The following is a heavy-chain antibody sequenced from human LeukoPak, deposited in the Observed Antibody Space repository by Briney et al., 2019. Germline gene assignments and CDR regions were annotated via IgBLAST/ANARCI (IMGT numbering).Heavy chain of an antibody. J-gene: IGHJ4*02. CDR1: GGSISSSSYY. Sequence: PSEALSLTCTVAGGSISSSSYYWGWIRQPPGKGLEWIGSIYYSGSTYYNPSLKSRVTISVDTSKNQFPLKLSSVTAADTAVYYCARGSARWELLNWGQGTLVTVSS. D-gene: IGHD1-26*01. V-gene: IGHV4-39*01. CDR3: ARGSARWELLN. CDR2: IYYSGST.